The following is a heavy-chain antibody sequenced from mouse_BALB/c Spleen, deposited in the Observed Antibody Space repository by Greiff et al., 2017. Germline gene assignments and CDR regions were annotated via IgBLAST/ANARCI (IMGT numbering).Heavy chain of an antibody. CDR1: GYTFTDYA. Sequence: VQLQQSGPELVRPGVSVKISCKGSGYTFTDYAMHWVKQSHAKSLEWIGVISTYYGNTNYNQKFKGKATMTVDKSSSTAYMELARLTSEDSAIYYCARKGTAYDYDDWFAYWGQGTLVTVSA. V-gene: IGHV1-67*01. D-gene: IGHD2-4*01. CDR2: ISTYYGNT. CDR3: ARKGTAYDYDDWFAY. J-gene: IGHJ3*01.